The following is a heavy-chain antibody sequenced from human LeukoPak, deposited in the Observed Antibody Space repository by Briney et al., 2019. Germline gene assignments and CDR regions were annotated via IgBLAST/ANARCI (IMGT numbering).Heavy chain of an antibody. CDR3: ATGPYDFWSGYYTAY. CDR2: FDPEDGET. D-gene: IGHD3-3*01. J-gene: IGHJ4*02. CDR1: EYTPTELS. V-gene: IGHV1-24*01. Sequence: GASVKVSCKVSEYTPTELSMHWVRQAPGKGLEWMGGFDPEDGETIYVQKFQGRVTMTEDTSTDIAYMELSSLRSEDTAVYYCATGPYDFWSGYYTAYWGQGTLVTVSS.